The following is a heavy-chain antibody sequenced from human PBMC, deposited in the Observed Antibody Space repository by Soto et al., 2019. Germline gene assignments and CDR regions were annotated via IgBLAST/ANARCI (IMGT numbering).Heavy chain of an antibody. CDR3: AKDMGGSGSPDYYYYGMDV. Sequence: GGSLRLSCAASGFTFDDYAMHWVRQAPGKGLEWVSGISWISGSIGYADSVKGRFTISRDNAKKSLYLQMNSLRAEDTALYYCAKDMGGSGSPDYYYYGMDVWGQGTTVTVSS. J-gene: IGHJ6*02. D-gene: IGHD3-10*01. CDR2: ISWISGSI. CDR1: GFTFDDYA. V-gene: IGHV3-9*01.